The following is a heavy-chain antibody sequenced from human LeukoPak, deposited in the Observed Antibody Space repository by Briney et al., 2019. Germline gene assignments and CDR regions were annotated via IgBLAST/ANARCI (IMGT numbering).Heavy chain of an antibody. Sequence: ETLSLTCTVSGGSISSYYWSWIRQPPGKGLEWVSSIISSSSSYIYYADSVKGRFTISRDKAKNSLYLQMNSLRAEDTAVYYCTTRGGSFSIFDYWGQGTLVTVSS. D-gene: IGHD1-26*01. V-gene: IGHV3-21*01. J-gene: IGHJ4*02. CDR1: GGSISSYY. CDR2: IISSSSSYI. CDR3: TTRGGSFSIFDY.